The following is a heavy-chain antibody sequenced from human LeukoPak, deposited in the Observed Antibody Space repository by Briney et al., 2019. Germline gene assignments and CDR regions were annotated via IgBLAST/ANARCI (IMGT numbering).Heavy chain of an antibody. CDR1: GYTFTNYA. CDR2: ISVYSGNT. Sequence: ASVKVSCKTSGYTFTNYAITWVRQAPGQGLEWMGWISVYSGNTHYAQKLRGRVTVTTDTSTTTAYMELRSLRSDDTAVYYCARDYYDTSGYFYGSNYWGQGTLVTVSS. CDR3: ARDYYDTSGYFYGSNY. D-gene: IGHD3-22*01. J-gene: IGHJ4*02. V-gene: IGHV1-18*01.